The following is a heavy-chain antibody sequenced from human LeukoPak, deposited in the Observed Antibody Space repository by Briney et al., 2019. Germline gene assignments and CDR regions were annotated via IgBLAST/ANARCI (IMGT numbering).Heavy chain of an antibody. CDR2: ISGSGGST. V-gene: IGHV3-23*01. CDR1: GGSISSYY. Sequence: ETLSLTCTVSGGSISSYYWSWVRQAPGNGLEWVSAISGSGGSTYYADSVKGRFTISRDTSKNTLYLQMNSLRAEDTAVYYCATPLTGLHYWGQGTLVTVSS. D-gene: IGHD1-14*01. J-gene: IGHJ4*02. CDR3: ATPLTGLHY.